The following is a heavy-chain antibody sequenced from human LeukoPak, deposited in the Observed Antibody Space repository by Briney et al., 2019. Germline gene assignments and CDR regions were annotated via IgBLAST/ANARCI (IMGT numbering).Heavy chain of an antibody. CDR3: ASGFAAFCGGDCPPFDS. D-gene: IGHD2-21*02. V-gene: IGHV3-74*01. J-gene: IGHJ4*02. Sequence: GGSLRLSCAASGFTLRSYWMHWVRHAPGKGLVWVSRINSEGSTTSYADSVRGRFTISRDNAKNTLYLQMNSLRAEDTAVYYCASGFAAFCGGDCPPFDSWGQGTLVTVSS. CDR2: INSEGSTT. CDR1: GFTLRSYW.